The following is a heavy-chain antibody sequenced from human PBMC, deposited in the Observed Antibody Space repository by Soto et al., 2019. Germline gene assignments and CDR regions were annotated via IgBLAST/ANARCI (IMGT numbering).Heavy chain of an antibody. CDR3: ARHSSYYYDSSAYYDS. CDR2: IYHGGNT. CDR1: GAPISTGNW. D-gene: IGHD3-22*01. Sequence: QVHLQESGPGLVQSSGTLSLTCGVSGAPISTGNWWTWVRQPPGKGLEWIGEIYHGGNTNYRPSLKSRGTISVDTAKNQFSLRLSSVTAADTAVYYCARHSSYYYDSSAYYDSWGQGALVTVSS. J-gene: IGHJ5*01. V-gene: IGHV4-4*02.